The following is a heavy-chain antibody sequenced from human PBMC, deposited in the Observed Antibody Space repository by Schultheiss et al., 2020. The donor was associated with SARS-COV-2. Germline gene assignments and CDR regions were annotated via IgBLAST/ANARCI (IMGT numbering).Heavy chain of an antibody. CDR2: INPNNGGT. V-gene: IGHV1-2*02. J-gene: IGHJ4*02. CDR3: ARADPDCSGGTCYPDY. Sequence: ASVKVSCKASGFTFTSSAVQWVRQARGQRLEWMGWINPNNGGTNYAQKFQGRVTMTRDTSISTAYMELSRLRSDDTAVYFCARADPDCSGGTCYPDYWGQGTLVTVSS. D-gene: IGHD2-15*01. CDR1: GFTFTSSA.